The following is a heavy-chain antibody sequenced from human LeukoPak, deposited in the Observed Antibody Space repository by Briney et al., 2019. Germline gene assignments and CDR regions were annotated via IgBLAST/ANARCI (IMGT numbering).Heavy chain of an antibody. CDR2: IYYNGNT. Sequence: SGTLSLTCTVSGASISSSYWSWIRQPPGKRREWIGYIYYNGNTNSNPSLKSRITISADTSKNRFSLTLSSVTAADTAIYYCVRGNYDNRGYSNALDIWGQGTMVTVSS. J-gene: IGHJ3*02. CDR1: GASISSSY. D-gene: IGHD3-22*01. V-gene: IGHV4-59*01. CDR3: VRGNYDNRGYSNALDI.